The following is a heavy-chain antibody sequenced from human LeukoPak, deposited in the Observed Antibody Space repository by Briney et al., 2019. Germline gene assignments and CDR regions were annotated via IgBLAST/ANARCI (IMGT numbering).Heavy chain of an antibody. V-gene: IGHV4-59*08. Sequence: SDTLSLTRTVSGGSIRKYFWSWLRPPPAKELAWIGYIYYSGSTNYNPSLKSRVTISVDTSKNQFSLRLSSVTAADTAVYYCARSIAAAGPVASDYWGQGTLVTVSS. CDR2: IYYSGST. J-gene: IGHJ4*02. CDR1: GGSIRKYF. D-gene: IGHD6-13*01. CDR3: ARSIAAAGPVASDY.